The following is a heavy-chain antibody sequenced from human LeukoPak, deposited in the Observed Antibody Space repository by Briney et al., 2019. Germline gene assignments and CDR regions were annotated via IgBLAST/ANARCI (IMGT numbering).Heavy chain of an antibody. CDR3: ATGLWLHPPKDPQFDY. Sequence: ASVKVSCKVSGYTLTELSMHWVRQAPGKGLEWMGGFDPEDGETIYAQKFQGRVTMTEDTSTDTAYMELSSLRSEDTAVYYCATGLWLHPPKDPQFDYWGQGTLVTVS. D-gene: IGHD5-18*01. J-gene: IGHJ4*02. CDR2: FDPEDGET. V-gene: IGHV1-24*01. CDR1: GYTLTELS.